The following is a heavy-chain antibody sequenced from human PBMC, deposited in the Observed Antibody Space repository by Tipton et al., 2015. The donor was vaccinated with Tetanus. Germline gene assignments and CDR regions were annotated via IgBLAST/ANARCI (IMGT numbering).Heavy chain of an antibody. J-gene: IGHJ4*02. V-gene: IGHV3-30*03. Sequence: SLRLSCAASGFTFSNSGMHWVRQAPGKGLEWVAIISYDGNYQSYAESVKGRFTISRDNSKSTLFLQMNSLRAEDTAVYYCIYTISWPAFDYWGQGSLVTVSS. CDR3: IYTISWPAFDY. CDR1: GFTFSNSG. CDR2: ISYDGNYQ. D-gene: IGHD6-13*01.